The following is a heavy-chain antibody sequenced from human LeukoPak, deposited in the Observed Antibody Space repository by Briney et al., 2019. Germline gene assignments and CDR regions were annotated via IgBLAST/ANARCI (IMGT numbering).Heavy chain of an antibody. J-gene: IGHJ4*02. CDR1: GGSISSYY. V-gene: IGHV4-4*09. D-gene: IGHD4-17*01. CDR3: ARDDGDYVDY. CDR2: IYKSGST. Sequence: SETLSLTCTVSGGSISSYYWSWIRQPPGKGLEWIGYIYKSGSTNYNPSVKSRVTISVDTSKNQFSLNLTSVTAADTAVYYCARDDGDYVDYWGQGTLVTVSS.